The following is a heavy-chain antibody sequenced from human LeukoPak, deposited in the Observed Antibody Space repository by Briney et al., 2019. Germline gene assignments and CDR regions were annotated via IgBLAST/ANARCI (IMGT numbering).Heavy chain of an antibody. CDR2: INGDGRST. CDR1: GFTFSSHW. V-gene: IGHV3-74*01. Sequence: GGSLRLSCVASGFTFSSHWMHWVRQGPGKGLVWVSRINGDGRSTNYADSVKGRFTISRDNAKNTLYLQMNSLRVEDTATYYCAGDRWVAADFHYYYGMDVWGQGTTVTVSS. CDR3: AGDRWVAADFHYYYGMDV. J-gene: IGHJ6*02. D-gene: IGHD6-25*01.